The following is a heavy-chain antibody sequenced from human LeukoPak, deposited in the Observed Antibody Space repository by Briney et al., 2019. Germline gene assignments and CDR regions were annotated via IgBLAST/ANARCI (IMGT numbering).Heavy chain of an antibody. CDR1: GDSITSSSFY. J-gene: IGHJ4*02. Sequence: PLGTLSLTCTVSGDSITSSSFYWDWIRQPPGKGLEWIGSIFYGGSTYYNPSLRSRVTISVDTSKNQFSLRLSSVTAADTAVYYCASRSTSGSGSYLHWGQGTLVTVSS. CDR2: IFYGGST. CDR3: ASRSTSGSGSYLH. D-gene: IGHD3-10*01. V-gene: IGHV4-39*01.